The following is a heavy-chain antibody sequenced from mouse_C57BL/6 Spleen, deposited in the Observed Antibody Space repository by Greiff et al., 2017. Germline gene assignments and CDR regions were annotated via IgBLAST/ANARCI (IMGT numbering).Heavy chain of an antibody. J-gene: IGHJ1*03. CDR3: ARAGSSSDV. Sequence: EVKLMESGPGLVKPSQSLSLTCSVTGYSITSGYYWNWIRQFPGNKLEWMGYISYDGSNNYNPSLKNRISITRDTSKNQFFLKLNSVTTEDTATYYCARAGSSSDVWGTGTTVTVSS. V-gene: IGHV3-6*01. CDR1: GYSITSGYY. D-gene: IGHD1-1*01. CDR2: ISYDGSN.